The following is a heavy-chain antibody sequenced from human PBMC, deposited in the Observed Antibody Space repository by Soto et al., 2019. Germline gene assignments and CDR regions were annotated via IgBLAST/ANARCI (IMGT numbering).Heavy chain of an antibody. Sequence: QITVKESGPTLVKPTQPLTLTCTFSGFSLNTSGVGVGWIRQPPGKALEWLALIHWNDDKRYRPSLKSRLTITKDTSKNQVVLTMTDMDPVDTATYYCVRCPFDDLTGYSHIDDWGQGSLVTVSS. CDR3: VRCPFDDLTGYSHIDD. J-gene: IGHJ4*02. CDR1: GFSLNTSGVG. D-gene: IGHD3-9*01. CDR2: IHWNDDK. V-gene: IGHV2-5*01.